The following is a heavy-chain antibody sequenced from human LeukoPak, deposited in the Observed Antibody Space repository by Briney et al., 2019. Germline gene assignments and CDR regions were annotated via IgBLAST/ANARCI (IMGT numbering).Heavy chain of an antibody. CDR3: AKDDRYCSGNKCPMD. Sequence: GGSLRLSCAVSGFTFSTYAMSWVRQAPGKGLEWVSVISGNGDITYYADSVKGRFTISRDNSKSTLYLRMNSLRAEDTAVYYCAKDDRYCSGNKCPMDWGQGTLVTVSS. CDR2: ISGNGDIT. CDR1: GFTFSTYA. D-gene: IGHD2-15*01. V-gene: IGHV3-23*01. J-gene: IGHJ4*02.